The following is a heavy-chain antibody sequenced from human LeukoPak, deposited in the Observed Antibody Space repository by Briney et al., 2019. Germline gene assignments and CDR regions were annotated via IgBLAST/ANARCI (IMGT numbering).Heavy chain of an antibody. J-gene: IGHJ4*02. CDR3: ARSPARRFYGDYYYFDH. V-gene: IGHV1-8*01. Sequence: ASVKVSCKASGYTFTSYDINWVRQATGQGLEWMGWMNPNSGNTGYAQKFQGRVTMTRNSSITTAYMELSRLRSDDTAVYYCARSPARRFYGDYYYFDHWGQGTLVTVSS. CDR1: GYTFTSYD. D-gene: IGHD4-17*01. CDR2: MNPNSGNT.